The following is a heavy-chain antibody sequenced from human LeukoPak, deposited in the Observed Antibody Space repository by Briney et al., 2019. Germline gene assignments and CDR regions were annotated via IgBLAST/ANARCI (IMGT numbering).Heavy chain of an antibody. CDR3: AKGPHIRTMWLFDT. CDR2: ITGSGAET. Sequence: GGSLRLFCAASGLTFSSYAMSWVRQAPGKGLEWVSSITGSGAETNSADAVKGRFTISRDNAKNTLYLQMNTLRAEDTAVYYCAKGPHIRTMWLFDTWGQRYLVTVSS. CDR1: GLTFSSYA. V-gene: IGHV3-23*01. J-gene: IGHJ5*02. D-gene: IGHD1-14*01.